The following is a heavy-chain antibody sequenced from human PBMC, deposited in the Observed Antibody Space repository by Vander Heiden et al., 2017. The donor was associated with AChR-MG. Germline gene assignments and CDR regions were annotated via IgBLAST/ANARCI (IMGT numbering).Heavy chain of an antibody. Sequence: QVQLQESGPGLVKPSETLSLTCTASGGSISSYYWSRIRQPPGKGLEWIGYIYYSGSTNYNPSLKSRVTISVDTSKNQFSLKLSSVTAADTAVYYCARKYSSGWYEFFDYWGQGTLVTVSS. V-gene: IGHV4-59*08. D-gene: IGHD6-19*01. J-gene: IGHJ4*02. CDR3: ARKYSSGWYEFFDY. CDR2: IYYSGST. CDR1: GGSISSYY.